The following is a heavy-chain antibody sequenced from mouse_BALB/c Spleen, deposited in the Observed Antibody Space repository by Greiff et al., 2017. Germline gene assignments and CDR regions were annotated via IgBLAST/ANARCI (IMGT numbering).Heavy chain of an antibody. CDR3: AREGITTATLAY. CDR1: GFTFSSYG. J-gene: IGHJ3*01. CDR2: ISSGGSYT. V-gene: IGHV5-6*01. D-gene: IGHD1-2*01. Sequence: EVQGVESGGDLVKPGGPLKLSCAASGFTFSSYGMSWVRQTPDKRLEWVATISSGGSYTYYPDSVKGRFTISRDNAKNTLYLQMSSLKSEDTAMYYCAREGITTATLAYWGQGTLVTVSA.